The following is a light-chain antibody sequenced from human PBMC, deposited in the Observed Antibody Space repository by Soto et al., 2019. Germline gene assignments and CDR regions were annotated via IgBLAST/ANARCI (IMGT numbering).Light chain of an antibody. Sequence: IGWTQTARTRALYPKEIATLSCRASQSVSSSYLAWYQQKPGQAPRLLIYGASSRATGIPDRFSGSGSGTDFTLAISCLEPDDFALYYCQQYGRSPLSFGGGTKVDIK. CDR2: GAS. CDR3: QQYGRSPLS. J-gene: IGKJ4*01. CDR1: QSVSSSY. V-gene: IGKV3-20*01.